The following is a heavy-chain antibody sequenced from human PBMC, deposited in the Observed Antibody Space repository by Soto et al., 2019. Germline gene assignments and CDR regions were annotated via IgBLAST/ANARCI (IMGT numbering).Heavy chain of an antibody. CDR1: GFAFRSFT. Sequence: GSLRLSCAASGFAFRSFTMNWVRQDPGKGLEWVSTISSNSAYIYYTDALRGRFTISRDNAKNSLHLQMNSLRAEDTAVYYCTRDASRDSSARGWFDPWGPGALVAVSS. D-gene: IGHD6-13*01. CDR3: TRDASRDSSARGWFDP. V-gene: IGHV3-21*01. J-gene: IGHJ5*02. CDR2: ISSNSAYI.